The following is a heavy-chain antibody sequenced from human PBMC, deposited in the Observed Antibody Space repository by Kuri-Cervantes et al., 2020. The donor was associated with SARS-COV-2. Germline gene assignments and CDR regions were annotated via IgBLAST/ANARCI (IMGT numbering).Heavy chain of an antibody. CDR1: GFTASSNY. Sequence: GESLKISCAVSGFTASSNYMSWVRQAPGKGLEWVSVIYSGGTTYYADSVKGRFTISRDNSKNTLYLQMNSLRAEDTAVYYCARENYYDSSVGAAFDIWGQGTMVTVSS. V-gene: IGHV3-53*01. D-gene: IGHD3-22*01. CDR3: ARENYYDSSVGAAFDI. J-gene: IGHJ3*02. CDR2: IYSGGTT.